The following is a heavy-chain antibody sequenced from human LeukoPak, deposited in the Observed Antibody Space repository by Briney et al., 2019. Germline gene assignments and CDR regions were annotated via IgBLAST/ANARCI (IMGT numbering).Heavy chain of an antibody. Sequence: GGSLRLSCAASGFIFSNYYMHWVRQAPGKGLVWVSHINGDGSNVNYADSVKGRFTISRDNAKNSLSLQMNSLRAEDTAVYYCARSPAGANYYLDVWGKGTTVTISS. V-gene: IGHV3-74*01. CDR1: GFIFSNYY. CDR2: INGDGSNV. CDR3: ARSPAGANYYLDV. J-gene: IGHJ6*03. D-gene: IGHD1-14*01.